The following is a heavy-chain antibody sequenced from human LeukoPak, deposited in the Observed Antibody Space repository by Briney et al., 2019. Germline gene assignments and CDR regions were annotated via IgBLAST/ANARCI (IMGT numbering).Heavy chain of an antibody. D-gene: IGHD6-19*01. Sequence: GGSLRLSCAASGFTFSSYGMHWVRQAPGKGLEWVAFIRYDGSNKYYADSVKGRFTISRDNSKNTLYLQMNSLRAEDTAVYYCAKDVGRGWLYYFDYWGQGTLVTVSS. CDR3: AKDVGRGWLYYFDY. CDR1: GFTFSSYG. J-gene: IGHJ4*02. CDR2: IRYDGSNK. V-gene: IGHV3-30*02.